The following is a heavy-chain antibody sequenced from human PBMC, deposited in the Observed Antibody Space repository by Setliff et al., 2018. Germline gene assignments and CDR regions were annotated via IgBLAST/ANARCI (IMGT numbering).Heavy chain of an antibody. Sequence: PSETLSLTCTVSGASITSGVYYWSWIRQHPGKGLEWIGYIYHNGNIYYNPSLRSRVTISVDTSKKQFSLHLYSVSAADTAVYYCARALYNWNYAGYFDYWGQGTLVTVSS. CDR2: IYHNGNI. D-gene: IGHD1-7*01. CDR1: GASITSGVYY. CDR3: ARALYNWNYAGYFDY. J-gene: IGHJ4*02. V-gene: IGHV4-31*03.